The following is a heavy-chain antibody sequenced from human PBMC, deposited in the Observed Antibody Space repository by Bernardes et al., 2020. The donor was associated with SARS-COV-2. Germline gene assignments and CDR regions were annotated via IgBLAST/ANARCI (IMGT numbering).Heavy chain of an antibody. Sequence: GRSLTPSCAASGSTFTTYCMHWVRQAPGEGLVWVSRIDTDGRTTTYADSVKGRFTISRANAKNTRYLQMNSLGAENTAVYYCGRVSRVRIELFHYQREIDYWVQGTLVTVSS. D-gene: IGHD3-10*01. V-gene: IGHV3-74*01. J-gene: IGHJ4*02. CDR2: IDTDGRTT. CDR1: GSTFTTYC. CDR3: GRVSRVRIELFHYQREIDY.